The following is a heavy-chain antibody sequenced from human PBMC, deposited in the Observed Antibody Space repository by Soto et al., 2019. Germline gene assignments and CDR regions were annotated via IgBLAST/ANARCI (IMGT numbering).Heavy chain of an antibody. V-gene: IGHV1-18*01. CDR2: ITTFNGNT. J-gene: IGHJ5*02. CDR3: ARASRGAAAGTLNWLDP. Sequence: QVQLVQSGAEVKKPGASVRVSCKASGYVFTSYGISWVRQAPGQGLEWMGWITTFNGNTNYAQKFQGRVTMTTDTSSTTAYMELRTLTSDDRAMYYCARASRGAAAGTLNWLDPWGQGTLVTVSS. CDR1: GYVFTSYG. D-gene: IGHD6-13*01.